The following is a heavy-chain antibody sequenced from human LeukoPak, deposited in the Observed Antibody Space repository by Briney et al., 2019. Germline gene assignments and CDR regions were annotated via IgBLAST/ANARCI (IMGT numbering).Heavy chain of an antibody. V-gene: IGHV1-69*01. D-gene: IGHD2-15*01. CDR1: GGTFSSYA. CDR2: IIPIFGTA. CDR3: ASTLGRYNWFDP. J-gene: IGHJ5*02. Sequence: GASVKVSCKASGGTFSSYAISWVRQAPGQGLEWMGGIIPIFGTANHAQKFQGRVTITADESTSTAYMELSSLRSEDTAVYYCASTLGRYNWFDPWGQGTLVAVSS.